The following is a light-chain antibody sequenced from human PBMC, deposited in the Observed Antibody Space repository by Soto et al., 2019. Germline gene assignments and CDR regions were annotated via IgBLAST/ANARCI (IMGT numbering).Light chain of an antibody. Sequence: QLVLTQPPSASGSPGQSVTISCTGTSSDVGGYNYVSWYQQHPGKAPKLLIYEVIKRPSGVPDRFSASRSGNTASLTVSGLQAEDEADYYCSSYAGSNTPYVFGTGTKLTVL. CDR3: SSYAGSNTPYV. J-gene: IGLJ1*01. CDR2: EVI. CDR1: SSDVGGYNY. V-gene: IGLV2-8*01.